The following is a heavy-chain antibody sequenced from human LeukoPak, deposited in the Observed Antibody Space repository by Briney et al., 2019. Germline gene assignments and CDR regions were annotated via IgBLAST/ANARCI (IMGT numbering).Heavy chain of an antibody. CDR3: ERYSCTSGTCYYFDY. J-gene: IGHJ4*02. V-gene: IGHV4-59*01. D-gene: IGHD2-15*01. CDR2: IYSSGST. Sequence: SETLSLTCTVSGGSISSYYWSWIRQPPGKGLEWIGYIYSSGSTQYNPSLKSRVTISVDTSKSQFSLKLSSVTAADTAVYFCERYSCTSGTCYYFDYWGQGILVTVSS. CDR1: GGSISSYY.